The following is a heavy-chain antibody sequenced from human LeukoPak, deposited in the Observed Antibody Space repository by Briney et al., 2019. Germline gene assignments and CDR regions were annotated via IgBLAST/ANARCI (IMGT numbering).Heavy chain of an antibody. CDR1: GGSISSYC. Sequence: SETLSLTCTVSGGSISSYCWSWIRQPAGKGLEWIGRIYTSGSTNYNPSLKSRVTISVDTSKNQFSLKLSSVTAADTAVYYCARDQNYYGSGSYLEDYMDVWGKGTTVTVSS. CDR3: ARDQNYYGSGSYLEDYMDV. V-gene: IGHV4-4*07. J-gene: IGHJ6*03. D-gene: IGHD3-10*01. CDR2: IYTSGST.